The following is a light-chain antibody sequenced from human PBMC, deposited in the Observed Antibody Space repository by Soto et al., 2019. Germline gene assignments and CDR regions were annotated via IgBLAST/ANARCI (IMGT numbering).Light chain of an antibody. V-gene: IGLV2-8*01. J-gene: IGLJ1*01. CDR3: SSYAGSNSPYV. Sequence: ASGSPGQSVTISCTGTSSDFGGYNYVSWYQQHPGKAPKLMIFEVSKRPSGVPDRFSGSKSGNTASLTVSGLQAEDEADYYCSSYAGSNSPYVFGTGTKVTVL. CDR2: EVS. CDR1: SSDFGGYNY.